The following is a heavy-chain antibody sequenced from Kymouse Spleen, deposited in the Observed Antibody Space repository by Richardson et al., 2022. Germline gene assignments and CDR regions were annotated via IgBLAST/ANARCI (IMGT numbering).Heavy chain of an antibody. CDR1: GFTFSSYG. CDR2: IWYDGSNK. V-gene: IGHV3-33*01. J-gene: IGHJ4*02. CDR3: AREHYYGSGSYPSFDY. Sequence: QVQLVESGGGVVQPGRSLRLSCAASGFTFSSYGMHWVRQAPGKGLEWVAVIWYDGSNKYYADSVKGRFTISRDNSKNTLYLQMNSLRAEDTAVYYCAREHYYGSGSYPSFDYWGQGTLVTVSS. D-gene: IGHD3-10*01.